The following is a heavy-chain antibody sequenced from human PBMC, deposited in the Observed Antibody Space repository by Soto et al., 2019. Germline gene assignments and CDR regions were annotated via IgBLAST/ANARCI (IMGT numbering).Heavy chain of an antibody. CDR3: ARTFSEWLPRDY. Sequence: ASVKVSCKASGYTFTSYYMHWVRQAPGQGLEWMGMIKPTGGSTSYAQKFQGRVTMTRDTSTSTVYMELSSLTSEDTAVYYCARTFSEWLPRDYWGQGTLVTGSS. V-gene: IGHV1-46*01. J-gene: IGHJ4*02. CDR2: IKPTGGST. CDR1: GYTFTSYY. D-gene: IGHD2-8*01.